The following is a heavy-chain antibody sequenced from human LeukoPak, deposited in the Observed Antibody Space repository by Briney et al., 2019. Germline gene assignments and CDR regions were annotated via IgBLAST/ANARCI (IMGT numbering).Heavy chain of an antibody. CDR2: IYHSGST. J-gene: IGHJ4*02. V-gene: IGHV4-34*01. Sequence: SETLSLTCAVYGGSFSGYYWSWIRQPPGKGLEWIGEIYHSGSTNYNPSLKSRVTISVDKSKNQFSLKLSSVTAADTAVYYCARALVDDYVWGSYRLIGLDYWGQGTLVTVSS. CDR3: ARALVDDYVWGSYRLIGLDY. D-gene: IGHD3-16*02. CDR1: GGSFSGYY.